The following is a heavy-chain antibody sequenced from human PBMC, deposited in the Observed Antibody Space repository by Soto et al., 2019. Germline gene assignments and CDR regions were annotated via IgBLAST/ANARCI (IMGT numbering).Heavy chain of an antibody. Sequence: SETLSLTCTVSGGSISSYYWSWIRQPPGKGLEWIGYIYYSGSTNYNPSLKSRVTISVDTSKNQFSLKLSSVTAADTAVYYCARSALYYYGSGSYQYYYYGMDVWGQGTTVTVSS. CDR3: ARSALYYYGSGSYQYYYYGMDV. CDR2: IYYSGST. D-gene: IGHD3-10*01. J-gene: IGHJ6*02. V-gene: IGHV4-59*08. CDR1: GGSISSYY.